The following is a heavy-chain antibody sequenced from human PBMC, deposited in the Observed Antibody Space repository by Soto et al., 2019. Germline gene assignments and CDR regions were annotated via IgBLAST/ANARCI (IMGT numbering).Heavy chain of an antibody. CDR1: GFTFSSYA. D-gene: IGHD3-10*01. Sequence: GGSLRLSCAASGFTFSSYAMSWVRQAPGKGLEWVSAISGSGGSTYYADSVKGRFTISRDNSKNTLYLQMNSLRAEDTAVYYCAKGPPRITMVRGVIPDWFDPWGHGTLVTVSS. CDR2: ISGSGGST. CDR3: AKGPPRITMVRGVIPDWFDP. V-gene: IGHV3-23*01. J-gene: IGHJ5*02.